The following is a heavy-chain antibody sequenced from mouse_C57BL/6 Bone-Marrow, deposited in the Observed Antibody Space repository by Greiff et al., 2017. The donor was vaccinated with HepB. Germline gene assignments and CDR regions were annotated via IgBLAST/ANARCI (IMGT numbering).Heavy chain of an antibody. V-gene: IGHV14-4*01. CDR1: GFNINDDY. CDR2: IDPENGDT. Sequence: EVKLMESGAELVRPGASVKLSCTASGFNINDDYMHWVKQRPEQGLEWIGWIDPENGDTEYASKFQGKATITADTSSNTAYLQLSSLTSEDTAVYYCTTLLYYGFADWGQGTLVTVSA. CDR3: TTLLYYGFAD. D-gene: IGHD2-1*01. J-gene: IGHJ3*01.